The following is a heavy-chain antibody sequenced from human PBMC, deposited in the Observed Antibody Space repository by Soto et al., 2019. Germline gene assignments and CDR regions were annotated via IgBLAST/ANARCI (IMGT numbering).Heavy chain of an antibody. CDR3: ARVVGNYYDRSGYYYAEYFQH. J-gene: IGHJ1*01. CDR1: GYTFTSYD. D-gene: IGHD3-22*01. V-gene: IGHV1-2*02. CDR2: INPNSGGT. Sequence: GASVKVSCKASGYTFTSYDINWVRQATGQGLEWMGWINPNSGGTNYAQKFQGRVTMTRDTSISTAYMELSRLRSDDTAVYYCARVVGNYYDRSGYYYAEYFQHWGQGTLVTVSS.